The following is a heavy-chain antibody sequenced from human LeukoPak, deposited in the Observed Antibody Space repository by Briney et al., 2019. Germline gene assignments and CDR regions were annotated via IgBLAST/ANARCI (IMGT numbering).Heavy chain of an antibody. J-gene: IGHJ6*02. V-gene: IGHV4-39*07. CDR3: ARDSVVRGAFYYYYGMDV. Sequence: PSETLSLTCTVSGGSISSSSYYWGWIRQPPGKGLEWIGSIYYSGSTYYNPSLKSRVTISVDTSKNQFSLKLSSVTAADTAVYYCARDSVVRGAFYYYYGMDVWGQGTTVTVSS. CDR1: GGSISSSSYY. D-gene: IGHD3-10*01. CDR2: IYYSGST.